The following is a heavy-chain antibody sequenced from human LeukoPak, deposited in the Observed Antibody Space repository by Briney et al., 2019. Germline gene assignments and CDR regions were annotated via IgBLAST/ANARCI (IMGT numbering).Heavy chain of an antibody. J-gene: IGHJ4*02. CDR1: GYDFTTHW. V-gene: IGHV5-51*01. D-gene: IGHD6-13*01. CDR3: ARSFRSTWYPHLDY. CDR2: IYPGDSDT. Sequence: GESLKISFKVSGYDFTTHWIGWVRQMPGKGLEWMGIIYPGDSDTKYGPSFQGQVTFSVVKSSSSVYLQWSSLKASDTAIYYCARSFRSTWYPHLDYWGQGTLVTVSS.